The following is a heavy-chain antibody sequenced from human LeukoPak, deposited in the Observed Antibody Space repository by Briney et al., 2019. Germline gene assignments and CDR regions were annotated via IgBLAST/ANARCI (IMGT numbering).Heavy chain of an antibody. J-gene: IGHJ4*02. CDR1: GAFISGRSHY. CDR2: IYYSGGT. D-gene: IGHD1-7*01. Sequence: SETLSLTCTVSGAFISGRSHYWGCIRQPPGKGLEWIGTIYYSGGTYYNPSLQSRVSISIAKSKNLFSLSLNSVTAADTAVYFCVRDSRINWYYNWGQGTLVTVSS. V-gene: IGHV4-39*07. CDR3: VRDSRINWYYN.